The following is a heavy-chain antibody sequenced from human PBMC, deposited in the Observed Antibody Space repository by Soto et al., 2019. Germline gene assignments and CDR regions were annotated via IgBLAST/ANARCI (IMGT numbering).Heavy chain of an antibody. V-gene: IGHV4-31*03. J-gene: IGHJ4*02. CDR1: GGSISSGGYY. Sequence: QVQLQETGPGLVKPSQTLSLTCTVSGGSISSGGYYWSWIRQHPGKGLEWIGYIYYSGSTYYNPSLKSRVTISVDTSKNQFSLKLSSVTAADTAVYYCARLIPPAAGTGGFDYWGQGTLVTVSS. D-gene: IGHD6-13*01. CDR3: ARLIPPAAGTGGFDY. CDR2: IYYSGST.